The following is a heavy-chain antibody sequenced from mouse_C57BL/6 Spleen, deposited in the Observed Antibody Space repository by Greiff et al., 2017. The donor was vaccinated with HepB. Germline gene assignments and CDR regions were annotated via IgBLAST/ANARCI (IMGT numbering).Heavy chain of an antibody. D-gene: IGHD2-4*01. CDR2: ISSGGSYT. V-gene: IGHV5-6*02. CDR3: ARRRYYDYEDYYAMDY. Sequence: EVKLMESGGDLVKPGGSLKLSCAASGFTFSSYGMSWVRQTPDKRLEWVATISSGGSYTYYPDSVKGRFTISRDNAKNTLYLQMSSLKSEDTAMYYCARRRYYDYEDYYAMDYWGQGTSVTVSS. CDR1: GFTFSSYG. J-gene: IGHJ4*01.